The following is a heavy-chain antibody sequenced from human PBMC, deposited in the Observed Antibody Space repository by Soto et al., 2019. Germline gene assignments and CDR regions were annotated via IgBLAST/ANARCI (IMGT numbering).Heavy chain of an antibody. CDR3: ATSPGNYYYYGMDV. D-gene: IGHD3-10*01. V-gene: IGHV3-9*01. CDR1: GFTFDDYA. J-gene: IGHJ6*02. Sequence: GGSLRLSCAASGFTFDDYAMHWVRQAPGKGLEWVSGISWNSGSIGYADSVKGRFTIPRDNAKNSLYLQMNSLRAEDTALYYCATSPGNYYYYGMDVWGQGTTVTVSS. CDR2: ISWNSGSI.